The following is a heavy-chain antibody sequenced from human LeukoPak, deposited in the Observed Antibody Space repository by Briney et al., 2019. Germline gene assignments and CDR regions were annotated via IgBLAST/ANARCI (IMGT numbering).Heavy chain of an antibody. CDR2: ISAYNGNT. Sequence: GASVKVSCKASGYTFTSYGISWVRQAPGQGLEWMGWISAYNGNTNYAQKLQGRVTMTTDTSTSTAYMELRSLRSDDTAVYYCARDLRRTTMIVVVTPRFDYWGQGTLVTVSS. V-gene: IGHV1-18*01. J-gene: IGHJ4*02. CDR3: ARDLRRTTMIVVVTPRFDY. CDR1: GYTFTSYG. D-gene: IGHD3-22*01.